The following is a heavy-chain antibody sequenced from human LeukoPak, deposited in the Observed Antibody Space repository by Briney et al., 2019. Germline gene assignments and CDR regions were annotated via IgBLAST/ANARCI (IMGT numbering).Heavy chain of an antibody. CDR1: GGSISSSSYY. J-gene: IGHJ3*02. D-gene: IGHD3-3*01. CDR2: IYYSGST. V-gene: IGHV4-39*01. CDR3: ASQYYDFWSGYPDAFDI. Sequence: PSETLSLTCTVSGGSISSSSYYWGWIRQPPGKGLDWIGSIYYSGSTYYNPSLKSRVTISVDTSKNQFSQKLSSVTAADTAVYYCASQYYDFWSGYPDAFDIWGQGTMVTVSS.